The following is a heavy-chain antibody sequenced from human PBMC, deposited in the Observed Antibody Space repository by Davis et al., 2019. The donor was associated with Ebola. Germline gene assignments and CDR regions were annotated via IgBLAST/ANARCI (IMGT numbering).Heavy chain of an antibody. CDR2: IKQDGSEK. Sequence: GESLKISCAASGFTFSSYWMSWVRQAPGKGLEWVANIKQDGSEKYYVDSVKGRFTISRDNAKNSLYLQMNSLRAEDTAVYYCARDGGGENYYYYYGMDVWGQGTTVTVSS. CDR1: GFTFSSYW. CDR3: ARDGGGENYYYYYGMDV. J-gene: IGHJ6*02. V-gene: IGHV3-7*01. D-gene: IGHD3-16*01.